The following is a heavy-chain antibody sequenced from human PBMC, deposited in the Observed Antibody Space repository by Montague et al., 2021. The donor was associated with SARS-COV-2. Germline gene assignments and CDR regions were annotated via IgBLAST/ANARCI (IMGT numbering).Heavy chain of an antibody. Sequence: SETLSLTCTVSGGSISSSSYYWGWIRQPPGKGLEWIGSIYYSGSTYYNPSLKSRVTISVDTSKNQFSLKLSSVTAADTAVYYCARRSYDILTGYSIPNWFDLWGQGTMVTVSS. CDR1: GGSISSSSYY. J-gene: IGHJ5*02. D-gene: IGHD3-9*01. CDR2: IYYSGST. V-gene: IGHV4-39*01. CDR3: ARRSYDILTGYSIPNWFDL.